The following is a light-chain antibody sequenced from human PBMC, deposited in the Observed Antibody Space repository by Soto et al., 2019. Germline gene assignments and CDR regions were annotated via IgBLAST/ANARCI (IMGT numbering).Light chain of an antibody. Sequence: QSVLTQPPSVSAAPGQKVTISCSGSSSNIGNNYVSWYQQLPGTAPKLLIYDNNKRPSGIPDRFSGSKSGTSATLGITGLKTGDEADYYCGTWDSSLSAYVFGTGTKLNVL. CDR1: SSNIGNNY. V-gene: IGLV1-51*01. J-gene: IGLJ1*01. CDR2: DNN. CDR3: GTWDSSLSAYV.